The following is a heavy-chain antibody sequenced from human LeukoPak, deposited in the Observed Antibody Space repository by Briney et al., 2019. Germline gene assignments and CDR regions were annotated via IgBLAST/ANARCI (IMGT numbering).Heavy chain of an antibody. CDR2: IIPIFGTA. V-gene: IGHV1-69*13. CDR1: GGTFSSYA. D-gene: IGHD5-24*01. Sequence: SVKFSCKASGGTFSSYAISWVRQAPGQWLEWMGGIIPIFGTANYAQKFQGRVTIIADEFTSTAYMELSSLRSEDTAVYYCARDQDGYNWAPDYWGQGTLVTVSS. J-gene: IGHJ4*02. CDR3: ARDQDGYNWAPDY.